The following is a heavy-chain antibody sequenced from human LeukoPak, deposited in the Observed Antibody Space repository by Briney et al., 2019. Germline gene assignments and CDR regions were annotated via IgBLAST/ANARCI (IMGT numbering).Heavy chain of an antibody. CDR2: ISWNSGSM. D-gene: IGHD2-2*03. CDR3: AKDISPGYCSSTSCYWMGVDY. V-gene: IGHV3-9*03. J-gene: IGHJ4*02. Sequence: PGRSLRLSCAASGFTFDDYAMHWVRQAPGKGLEWVSGISWNSGSMGYADSVKGRFTISRDNAKNSLYLQMNSLRAEDMALYYCAKDISPGYCSSTSCYWMGVDYWGQGTLVTVSS. CDR1: GFTFDDYA.